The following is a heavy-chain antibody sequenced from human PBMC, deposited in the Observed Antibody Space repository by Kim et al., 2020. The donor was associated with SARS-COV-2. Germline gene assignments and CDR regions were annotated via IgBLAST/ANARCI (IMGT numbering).Heavy chain of an antibody. J-gene: IGHJ4*02. D-gene: IGHD3-16*01. CDR3: ARSAGPYDYYFDY. V-gene: IGHV5-51*01. Sequence: RYSPSFPGQVTISDDKSPTPAYLQWGSLKASDTAMYYCARSAGPYDYYFDYWGQGTLVTVSS.